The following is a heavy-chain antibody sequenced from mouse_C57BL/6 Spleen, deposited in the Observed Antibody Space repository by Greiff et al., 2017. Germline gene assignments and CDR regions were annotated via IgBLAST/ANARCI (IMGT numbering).Heavy chain of an antibody. D-gene: IGHD3-2*02. CDR1: GYTFTSYW. CDR2: IDPSDSET. Sequence: VQLQQPGAELVRPGSSVKLSCKASGYTFTSYWMHWVKQRPIQGLEWIGNIDPSDSETHYNQKFKDKATLTVIKSSSTAYMQLSSLTSENSEVSYCEKCDSSVYVGYWGQGTTLTVSS. CDR3: EKCDSSVYVGY. V-gene: IGHV1-52*01. J-gene: IGHJ2*01.